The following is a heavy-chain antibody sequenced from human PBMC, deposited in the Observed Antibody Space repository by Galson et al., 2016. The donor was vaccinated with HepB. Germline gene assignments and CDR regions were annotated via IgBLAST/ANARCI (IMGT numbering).Heavy chain of an antibody. CDR2: INADGTAT. J-gene: IGHJ6*02. D-gene: IGHD4-23*01. V-gene: IGHV3-74*01. CDR3: AKDRNTVVTYGMDV. CDR1: GFTFSSYW. Sequence: SLRLSCAASGFTFSSYWMHWVRQAPGKGLVWVSRINADGTATGYADSVKGRFTISRDNSKNTLYLQINSLRAEDTAVYYCAKDRNTVVTYGMDVWGQGTTVTVSS.